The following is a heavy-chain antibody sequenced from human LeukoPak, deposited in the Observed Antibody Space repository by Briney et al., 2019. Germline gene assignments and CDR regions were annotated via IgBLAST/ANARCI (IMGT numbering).Heavy chain of an antibody. Sequence: GGSLRLSCAASGFTVSSNYMSWVRQAPGKGLEWVSVIYSGGSTYYADSVKGRFTISRDNSKNTLYLQMNSLRAEDTAVYYCARVDPYCSSTSCPFDYWGQGTLVTVSS. D-gene: IGHD2-2*01. CDR3: ARVDPYCSSTSCPFDY. J-gene: IGHJ4*02. V-gene: IGHV3-53*01. CDR1: GFTVSSNY. CDR2: IYSGGST.